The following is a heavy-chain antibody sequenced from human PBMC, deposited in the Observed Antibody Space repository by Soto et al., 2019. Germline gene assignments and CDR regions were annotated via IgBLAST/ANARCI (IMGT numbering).Heavy chain of an antibody. J-gene: IGHJ4*02. Sequence: QITLKESGPTLVRPTQTLTLTCTVSGFSLDTWGVGVGWIRQSPGKAPEWLALIYWDDDKRYSPSLKNRLTTTKDTSKNQVVLTVTNMDPVDTVTYYCARALGSWGSYYFDHRGQGTLVTVSS. CDR3: ARALGSWGSYYFDH. D-gene: IGHD3-16*01. CDR2: IYWDDDK. V-gene: IGHV2-5*02. CDR1: GFSLDTWGVG.